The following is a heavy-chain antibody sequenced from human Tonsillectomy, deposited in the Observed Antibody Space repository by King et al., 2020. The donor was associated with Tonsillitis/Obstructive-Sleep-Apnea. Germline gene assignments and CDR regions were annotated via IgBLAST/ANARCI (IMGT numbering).Heavy chain of an antibody. Sequence: VQLVESGGGLVQPGGSLRLSCAASGFTFSSYAMSWVRQAPGKGLEWVSAISGSGGSTYYADSVKGRFTIPRDNSKNTLYLQMNSLRAEDTAVYYCAKALGLTMVQRESFRSNYYYYYMDVRGKGTTVTVSS. CDR1: GFTFSSYA. CDR2: ISGSGGST. D-gene: IGHD3-10*01. CDR3: AKALGLTMVQRESFRSNYYYYYMDV. V-gene: IGHV3-23*04. J-gene: IGHJ6*03.